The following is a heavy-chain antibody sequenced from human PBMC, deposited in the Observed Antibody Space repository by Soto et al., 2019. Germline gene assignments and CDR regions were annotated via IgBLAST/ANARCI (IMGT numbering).Heavy chain of an antibody. Sequence: QVQLQQWGAGLLKPSETLSLSCAVYGGSFSDYHWSWIRQSPGKGLEWVGEISHSGDTNYNPSLKGRISISVDTSNRQFPVRLSSVTAADTAVYYCAGERGSFDTWGQGTQVTVST. J-gene: IGHJ4*02. D-gene: IGHD3-16*01. CDR1: GGSFSDYH. V-gene: IGHV4-34*01. CDR2: ISHSGDT. CDR3: AGERGSFDT.